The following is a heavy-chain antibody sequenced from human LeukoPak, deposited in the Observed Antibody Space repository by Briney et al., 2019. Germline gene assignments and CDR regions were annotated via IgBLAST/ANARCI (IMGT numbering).Heavy chain of an antibody. CDR1: GGSISGFY. J-gene: IGHJ2*01. D-gene: IGHD6-13*01. V-gene: IGHV4-4*07. CDR2: IYANGPT. CDR3: VREVDQQLPSYWHFDL. Sequence: KSSETLSLTCTVSGGSISGFYWSWVRQPAGKGLEWIARIYANGPTHYNSSLKNRVSISVDTTKNQFSLKLISVTAADTAVYYCVREVDQQLPSYWHFDLWGRGTLVTVSS.